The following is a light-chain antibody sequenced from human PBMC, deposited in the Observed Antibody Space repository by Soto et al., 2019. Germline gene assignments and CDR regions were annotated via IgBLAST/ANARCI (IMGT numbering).Light chain of an antibody. J-gene: IGKJ5*01. CDR1: QGIRND. CDR2: AAS. Sequence: AVQMTQSASSLSASVGYRVTITCRASQGIRNDLGWYQQKQGKAPKLLIYAASSLQSGVPSRFSGSGYGTDFNLTISSLQTEDFATYYCLQDYNYPLTFGQGTRLEIK. V-gene: IGKV1-6*01. CDR3: LQDYNYPLT.